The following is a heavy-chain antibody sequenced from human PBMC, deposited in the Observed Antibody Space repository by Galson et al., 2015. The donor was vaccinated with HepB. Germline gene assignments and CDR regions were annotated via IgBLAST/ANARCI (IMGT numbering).Heavy chain of an antibody. V-gene: IGHV1-2*04. Sequence: SVKVSCKASGYTFTGYYMHWVRQAPGQGLEWMGWINPNSGGTNYAQKFQGWITMTRDTSISTAYMELSRLRSDDTAVYYCARVASGNAFDIWGQGTMVTVSS. CDR2: INPNSGGT. J-gene: IGHJ3*02. CDR3: ARVASGNAFDI. CDR1: GYTFTGYY.